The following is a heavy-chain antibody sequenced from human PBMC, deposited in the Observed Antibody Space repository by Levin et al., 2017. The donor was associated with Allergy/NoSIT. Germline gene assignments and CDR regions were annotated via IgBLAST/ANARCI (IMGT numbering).Heavy chain of an antibody. V-gene: IGHV4-59*08. CDR3: ARTYGPAYGMDV. Sequence: PSETLSLTCTVSGGSISSYYWSWIRQPPGKGLEWIGYIYNSGSTNYNPSLKSRVTISVDTSKNQFSLKLSSVTAADTAVYYCARTYGPAYGMDVWGQGTTVTVSS. CDR2: IYNSGST. D-gene: IGHD3-10*01. J-gene: IGHJ6*02. CDR1: GGSISSYY.